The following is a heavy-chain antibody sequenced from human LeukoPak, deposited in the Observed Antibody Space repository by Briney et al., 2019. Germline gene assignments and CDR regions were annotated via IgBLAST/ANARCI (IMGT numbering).Heavy chain of an antibody. CDR2: IYTSGST. Sequence: SETLSLTCTVSGGSVSSGTYYWNWIRQPAGKGLEWIGRIYTSGSTNYNPSLKSRLTISVETSKNQFSLKLSSVTAADTAVYYCARNIWFGELFRSLDYWGQGTLVTVSS. CDR3: ARNIWFGELFRSLDY. D-gene: IGHD3-10*01. CDR1: GGSVSSGTYY. J-gene: IGHJ4*02. V-gene: IGHV4-61*02.